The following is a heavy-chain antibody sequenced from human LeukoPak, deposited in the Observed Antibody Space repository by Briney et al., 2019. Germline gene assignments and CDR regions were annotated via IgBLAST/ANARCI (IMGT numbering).Heavy chain of an antibody. CDR3: ASLVRRNYDYVWGSYRSNWFDP. D-gene: IGHD3-16*02. J-gene: IGHJ5*02. CDR1: GGSISSSSYY. Sequence: SETLSLTCTVSGGSISSSSYYWGWIRQPPGKGLEWIGSIYYSGSTYYNPSLKSRVTISVDTSKNQFSLKLGSVTAADTAVYYCASLVRRNYDYVWGSYRSNWFDPWGQGTLVTVSS. CDR2: IYYSGST. V-gene: IGHV4-39*01.